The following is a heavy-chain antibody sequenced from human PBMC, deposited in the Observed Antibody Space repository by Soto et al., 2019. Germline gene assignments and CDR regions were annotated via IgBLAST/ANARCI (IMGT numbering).Heavy chain of an antibody. CDR1: GYSFTSYW. D-gene: IGHD4-17*01. CDR2: IYPGDSDT. CDR3: ANYGDSFDAFDI. J-gene: IGHJ3*02. V-gene: IGHV5-51*01. Sequence: PGESLKISCKGSGYSFTSYWRGWVRQLPGKGLEWMGIIYPGDSDTRYTPSFQAQVTISADKSITTAYLQWSSLKASDTAMYYCANYGDSFDAFDIWGQGTMVTVSS.